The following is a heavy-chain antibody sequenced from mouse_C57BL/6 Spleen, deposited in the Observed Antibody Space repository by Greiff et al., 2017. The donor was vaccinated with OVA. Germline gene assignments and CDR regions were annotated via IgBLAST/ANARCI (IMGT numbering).Heavy chain of an antibody. CDR1: GYSITSGYY. J-gene: IGHJ2*01. V-gene: IGHV3-6*01. Sequence: EVQLQESGPGLVKPSQSLSLTCSVTGYSITSGYYWNWIRQFPGNKLEWMGYISYDGSNNYNPSLKNRISIPRDPSKNQFFLKLNSVTTEDTATYYCARALTGIDYWGQGTTLTVSS. D-gene: IGHD4-1*01. CDR3: ARALTGIDY. CDR2: ISYDGSN.